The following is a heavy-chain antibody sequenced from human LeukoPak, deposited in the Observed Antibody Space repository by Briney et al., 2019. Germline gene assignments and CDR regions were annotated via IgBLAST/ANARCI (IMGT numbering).Heavy chain of an antibody. J-gene: IGHJ4*02. D-gene: IGHD4/OR15-4a*01. CDR2: IDISGDST. CDR3: ANEIRPNDY. Sequence: WGSLRLSCVVSGFTFSSHARCWVRQAPGRGLEWVSSIDISGDSTSYADSVKGRFTISRDNSKNTLLLQMDSLRAGDSAIYYCANEIRPNDYWGQGTLVTVSS. V-gene: IGHV3-23*05. CDR1: GFTFSSHA.